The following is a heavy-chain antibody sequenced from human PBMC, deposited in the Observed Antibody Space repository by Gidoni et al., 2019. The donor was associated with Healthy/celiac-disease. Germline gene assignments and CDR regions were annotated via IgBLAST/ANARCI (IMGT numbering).Heavy chain of an antibody. Sequence: EVQLVQSGAEVKQPVESLRLSCQDSGYRFTSYWISWVRQMPGKGVEWMGRIDPSDSYTNYSPSYQGHVTISADKSISTAYLQWSSLKASDTAMYYCARVGVVGTATVMDVWGQGTTVTVSS. CDR3: ARVGVVGTATVMDV. V-gene: IGHV5-10-1*03. J-gene: IGHJ6*02. CDR2: IDPSDSYT. D-gene: IGHD2-21*02. CDR1: GYRFTSYW.